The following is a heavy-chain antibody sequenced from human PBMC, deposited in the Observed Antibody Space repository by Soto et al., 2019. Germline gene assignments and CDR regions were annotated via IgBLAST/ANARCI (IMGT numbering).Heavy chain of an antibody. V-gene: IGHV3-48*03. J-gene: IGHJ6*02. CDR3: ARGMVSVLYYYYYGMDV. CDR2: ISSSGSTI. CDR1: GFTFSSYE. D-gene: IGHD3-10*01. Sequence: EVQLVESGGGLVQPGGSLRLSCAASGFTFSSYEMNWVRQAPGKGLEWVSYISSSGSTIYYADSVKGRFTISRDNAKNSRYLQMNSLRAEDTAVYYCARGMVSVLYYYYYGMDVWGQGTTVTVSS.